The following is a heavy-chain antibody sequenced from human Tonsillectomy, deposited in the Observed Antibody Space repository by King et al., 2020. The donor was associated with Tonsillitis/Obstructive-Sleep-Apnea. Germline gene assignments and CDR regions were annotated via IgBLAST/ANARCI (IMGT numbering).Heavy chain of an antibody. J-gene: IGHJ4*02. CDR1: GFSFDDFT. CDR3: AASEAFDY. V-gene: IGHV3-43*01. Sequence: VQLVESGGAVVQPGGSLRLSCAASGFSFDDFTMHWVRQAPGKGLEWVSLISWDGGGTFYADSVKGRFTISRDNNRNSLYLQISGLTTEDSALYYCAASEAFDYWGQGTLVTVSS. CDR2: ISWDGGGT.